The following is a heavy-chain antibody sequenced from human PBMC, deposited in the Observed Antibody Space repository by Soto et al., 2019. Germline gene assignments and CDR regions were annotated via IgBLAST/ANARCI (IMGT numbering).Heavy chain of an antibody. D-gene: IGHD1-20*01. CDR1: GYSFTSYW. V-gene: IGHV5-10-1*01. CDR3: ARHGGYNSLYYYYGMDV. Sequence: PGESLKISCKGSGYSFTSYWINWVRQMPGKGLEWMGRIDPSDSYTNYSPSFQGHVTISADKSISTAYLQWSSLKASDTAMYYCARHGGYNSLYYYYGMDVWGQGTTVTVSS. CDR2: IDPSDSYT. J-gene: IGHJ6*02.